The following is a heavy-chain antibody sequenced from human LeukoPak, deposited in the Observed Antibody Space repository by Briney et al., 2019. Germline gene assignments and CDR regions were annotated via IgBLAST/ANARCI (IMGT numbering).Heavy chain of an antibody. CDR2: IISILGIA. CDR3: ARDLRTATTIFGVVSRQFYLDY. V-gene: IGHV1-69*04. D-gene: IGHD3-3*01. Sequence: GASVKVSCTASGGTFSSYAISWVRQAPGQGLEWMGRIISILGIANYAQKFQGRVTITADKSTSTAYMELSSLRSDDTAVYYCARDLRTATTIFGVVSRQFYLDYWGQGTLVTVSS. J-gene: IGHJ4*02. CDR1: GGTFSSYA.